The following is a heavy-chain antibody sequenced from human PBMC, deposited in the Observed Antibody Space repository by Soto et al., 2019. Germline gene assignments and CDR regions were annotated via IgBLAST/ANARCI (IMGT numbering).Heavy chain of an antibody. CDR3: ARGQGVVVAAIRYYGMDV. Sequence: PSETLSLTCAVYGGSFSGYYWSWIRQPPGKGLEWIGEINHSGSTNYNPSLKSRVTISVDTSKNQFPLKLSSVTAADTAVYYCARGQGVVVAAIRYYGMDVWGQGTTVTVSS. CDR1: GGSFSGYY. CDR2: INHSGST. J-gene: IGHJ6*02. V-gene: IGHV4-34*01. D-gene: IGHD2-15*01.